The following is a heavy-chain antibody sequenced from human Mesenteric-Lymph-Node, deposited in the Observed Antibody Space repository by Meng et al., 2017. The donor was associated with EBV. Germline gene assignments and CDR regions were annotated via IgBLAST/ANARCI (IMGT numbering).Heavy chain of an antibody. CDR2: ISYDGSNK. CDR1: GFTFSSYA. V-gene: IGHV3-30-3*01. J-gene: IGHJ4*02. Sequence: QVQLVESGGGVVQPGRSLSFSCAASGFTFSSYAMHWVRQAPGKGLEWVAVISYDGSNKYYADSVKGRFTISRDNSKNTLYLQMNSLRAEDTAVYYCARVPGSWLGEFDYWGQGTLVTVSS. D-gene: IGHD6-19*01. CDR3: ARVPGSWLGEFDY.